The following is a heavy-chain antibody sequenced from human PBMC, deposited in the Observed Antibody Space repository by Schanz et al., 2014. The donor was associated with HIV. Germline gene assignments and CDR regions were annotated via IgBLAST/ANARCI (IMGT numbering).Heavy chain of an antibody. CDR3: ARDGGEA. D-gene: IGHD3-16*01. Sequence: EVQLVESGGGLVQPGGSLRLSCAASGFTFSRYWMTWVRQAPGKGLEWVANRKEDGSEKYHADSVKGRFTISRDNAKNSLFLQMESLRAEDTAVYYCARDGGEAWGQGTTVTVSS. CDR1: GFTFSRYW. J-gene: IGHJ6*02. CDR2: RKEDGSEK. V-gene: IGHV3-7*01.